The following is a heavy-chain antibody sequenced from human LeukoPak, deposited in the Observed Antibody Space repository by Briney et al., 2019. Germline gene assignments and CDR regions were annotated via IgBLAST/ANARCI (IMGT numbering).Heavy chain of an antibody. CDR3: ARVDGDGTDY. CDR1: GGSFSGYY. Sequence: SETLSLTCAVYGGSFSGYYWSWIRQPPGKGLEWIGEINRSGSTNYNPSLKSRVTISVDTSKNQFSLKLSSVTAADTAVYYCARVDGDGTDYWGQGTLVTVSS. D-gene: IGHD4-17*01. J-gene: IGHJ4*02. CDR2: INRSGST. V-gene: IGHV4-34*01.